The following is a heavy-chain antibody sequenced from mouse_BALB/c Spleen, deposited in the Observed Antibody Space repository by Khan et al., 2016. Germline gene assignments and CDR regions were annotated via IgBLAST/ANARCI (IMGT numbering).Heavy chain of an antibody. CDR2: ILPGNGST. J-gene: IGHJ3*01. V-gene: IGHV1-9*01. CDR1: GYTFSSYW. Sequence: QVQLQQPGTELMKPGASVKISCKATGYTFSSYWIEWVKQRPGHGLEWIGEILPGNGSTDYSEKFKVKATFTTDTSSNTAYMLLSSLTSEDSAVYYCARGSYWGQGTLVTVSA. CDR3: ARGSY.